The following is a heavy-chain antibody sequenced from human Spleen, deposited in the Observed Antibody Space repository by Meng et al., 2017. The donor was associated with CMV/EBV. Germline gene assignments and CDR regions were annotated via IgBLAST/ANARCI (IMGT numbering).Heavy chain of an antibody. D-gene: IGHD2-2*01. Sequence: GGSLRLSCAASGFTFSSYAMHWVRQAPGKGLEWVAVISYDGSNEYYADSVKGRFTISRDNSKNTLYLQMNSLRPEDTAVYYCARGGSSASYYYYYGMDVWGQGTTVTVSS. V-gene: IGHV3-30-3*01. J-gene: IGHJ6*02. CDR1: GFTFSSYA. CDR2: ISYDGSNE. CDR3: ARGGSSASYYYYYGMDV.